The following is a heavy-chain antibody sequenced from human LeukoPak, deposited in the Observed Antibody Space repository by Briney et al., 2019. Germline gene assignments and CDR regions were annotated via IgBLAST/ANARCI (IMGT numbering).Heavy chain of an antibody. V-gene: IGHV3-53*01. CDR1: GFTVSGNY. D-gene: IGHD1-26*01. CDR3: ARVHGVGATTFDY. Sequence: GGSLILSCAVSGFTVSGNYMSWVRQAPGKGLEWVSLIYSGGTTYYADSVKGRFTISRDNSKNTLYLQMNSLRAEDTAVYYCARVHGVGATTFDYWGQGTLVTVSS. J-gene: IGHJ4*02. CDR2: IYSGGTT.